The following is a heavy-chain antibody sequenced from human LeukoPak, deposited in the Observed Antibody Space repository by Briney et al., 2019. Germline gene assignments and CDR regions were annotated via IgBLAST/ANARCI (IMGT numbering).Heavy chain of an antibody. CDR1: GFTFKNYG. Sequence: HPGGSVRLSCAASGFTFKNYGMTWVRQAPGKGLEWVSAISGSGGSTYYADSVKGRFTISRDNSEKTLYLQMNSLRDDDTGVYYCARDRYYGDYGGPSWFDFWGQGTLVTVSS. J-gene: IGHJ4*02. CDR3: ARDRYYGDYGGPSWFDF. V-gene: IGHV3-23*01. CDR2: ISGSGGST. D-gene: IGHD4-23*01.